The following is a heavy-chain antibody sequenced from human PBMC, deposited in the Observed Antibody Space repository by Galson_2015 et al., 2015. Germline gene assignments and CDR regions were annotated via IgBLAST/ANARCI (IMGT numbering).Heavy chain of an antibody. Sequence: CAISGDSVSNSDASWNWIRQSPSSGLEWLGRTYYRSKWSDDYAVSVKSRITINPDTSKNQFSLQLNSVTPEDTAVYYCARDTGWGFDYLGQGALVTVSS. CDR2: TYYRSKWSD. D-gene: IGHD1-14*01. J-gene: IGHJ4*02. CDR3: ARDTGWGFDY. CDR1: GDSVSNSDAS. V-gene: IGHV6-1*01.